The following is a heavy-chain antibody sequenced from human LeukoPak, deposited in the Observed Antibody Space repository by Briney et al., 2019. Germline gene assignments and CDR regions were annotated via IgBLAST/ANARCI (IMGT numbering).Heavy chain of an antibody. CDR1: GGSISSYY. V-gene: IGHV4-59*12. J-gene: IGHJ4*02. CDR2: IYYSGST. CDR3: ARSSSSWSAFDY. Sequence: SETLSLTCTVSGGSISSYYWSWIRQPPGKGLEWIGYIYYSGSTNYNPSLKSRVTISVDTSKNQFSLKLSSVTAADTAVYYCARSSSSWSAFDYWGQGTLVTVSS. D-gene: IGHD6-13*01.